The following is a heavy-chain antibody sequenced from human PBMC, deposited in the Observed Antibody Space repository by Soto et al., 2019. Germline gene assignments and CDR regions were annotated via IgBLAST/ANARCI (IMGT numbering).Heavy chain of an antibody. V-gene: IGHV4-59*08. J-gene: IGHJ4*02. CDR3: ARHHRFSGGSYYYFDY. D-gene: IGHD2-15*01. CDR2: IYYSGST. Sequence: SETLSLTCTVSGGSISSYDWSWIRQPPGKGLEWIGYIYYSGSTNYNPSLKSRVTISVDTSKNQFSLKLSSVTAADTAVYYCARHHRFSGGSYYYFDYWGQGTLVTVSS. CDR1: GGSISSYD.